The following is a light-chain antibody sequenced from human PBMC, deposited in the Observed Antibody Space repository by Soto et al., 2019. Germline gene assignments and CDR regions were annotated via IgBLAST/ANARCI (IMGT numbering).Light chain of an antibody. V-gene: IGLV2-14*01. CDR1: SSDVGGYNY. Sequence: QSAPTQPASVSGSPGQSITISCTGSSSDVGGYNYVSWHQQYPGEAPKLIIYEVTNRPSGVSNRFSASKSGNTASLTISGLQAEDEADYYCSSYTSSSTLLFGGGTKLTVL. CDR2: EVT. J-gene: IGLJ2*01. CDR3: SSYTSSSTLL.